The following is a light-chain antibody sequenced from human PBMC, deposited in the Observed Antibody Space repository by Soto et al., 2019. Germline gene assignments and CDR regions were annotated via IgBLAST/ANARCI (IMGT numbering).Light chain of an antibody. J-gene: IGLJ2*01. V-gene: IGLV3-1*01. CDR1: KLGDKY. CDR2: QDS. CDR3: QAWDSSVV. Sequence: SYELTQPPSVSVSPGQTASITCSGDKLGDKYACWYQQKPGQSPVLVIYQDSKRPSGIPERFSGSNSGNTATLTISGTQAIDEADYYCQAWDSSVVFGGGTKVTVL.